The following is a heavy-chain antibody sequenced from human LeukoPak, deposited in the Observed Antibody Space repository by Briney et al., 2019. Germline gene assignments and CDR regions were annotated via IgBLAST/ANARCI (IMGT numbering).Heavy chain of an antibody. Sequence: PGGSLRLSCAASGFTFSSYSMNWVRQAPGKGLEWVSSISSSSSYIYYADSVKGRFTISGDNAKNSLYLQMNSLRAEDTAVYYCARDLLVATWGDPRRSFDYWGQGTLVTVSS. CDR2: ISSSSSYI. CDR1: GFTFSSYS. CDR3: ARDLLVATWGDPRRSFDY. J-gene: IGHJ4*02. V-gene: IGHV3-21*01. D-gene: IGHD5-12*01.